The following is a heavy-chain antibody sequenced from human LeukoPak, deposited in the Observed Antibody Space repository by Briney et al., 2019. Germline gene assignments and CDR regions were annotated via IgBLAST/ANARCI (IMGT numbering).Heavy chain of an antibody. CDR1: GFTFNSYG. J-gene: IGHJ4*02. CDR3: ARHSAGYTTFFDY. V-gene: IGHV3-33*03. Sequence: GGSLRLSCAASGFTFNSYGMHWVRQAPGKGLEWVAVMWYDGSNKYYADSVKGRFTISRDNAKNSLYLQMNSLRAEDTAVYYCARHSAGYTTFFDYWGQGTLVTVSS. CDR2: MWYDGSNK. D-gene: IGHD5-24*01.